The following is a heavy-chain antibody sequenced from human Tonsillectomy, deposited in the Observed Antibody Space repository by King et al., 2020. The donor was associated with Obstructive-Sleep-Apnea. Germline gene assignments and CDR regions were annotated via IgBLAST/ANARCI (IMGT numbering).Heavy chain of an antibody. CDR1: GGSFSDYY. Sequence: QVQLQQWGAGLLKPSETLSLTCAVYGGSFSDYYWSWIRQPPGKGLEWIGEINHSGNTNYNPSHKSRVTISVDTSKNQFSLKLSSVTAADTAMYYCAKGSISLSPDYFDYWGQGTLLTVSS. CDR3: AKGSISLSPDYFDY. D-gene: IGHD6-13*01. V-gene: IGHV4-34*01. CDR2: INHSGNT. J-gene: IGHJ4*02.